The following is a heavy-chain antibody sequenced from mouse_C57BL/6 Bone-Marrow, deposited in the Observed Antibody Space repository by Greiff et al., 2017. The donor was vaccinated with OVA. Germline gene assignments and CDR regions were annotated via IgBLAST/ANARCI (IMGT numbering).Heavy chain of an antibody. CDR2: IWGGGST. D-gene: IGHD1-1*01. Sequence: VQVVESGPGLVAPSQSLSITCTVSGFSLTSYGVDWVRQPPGKGLEWLGVIWGGGSTNYNSALMSRLSISKDNAKSQVFLKMNSLQTDDTSMYYCAKHRYYGSRDYYAMDYWGQGTSVTVSS. CDR3: AKHRYYGSRDYYAMDY. CDR1: GFSLTSYG. J-gene: IGHJ4*01. V-gene: IGHV2-9*01.